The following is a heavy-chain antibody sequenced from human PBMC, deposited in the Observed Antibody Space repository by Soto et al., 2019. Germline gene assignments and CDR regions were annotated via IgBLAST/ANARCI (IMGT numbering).Heavy chain of an antibody. CDR2: ISYDGSNQ. CDR1: GFIFSTYG. Sequence: ESVGGVVQPGRSLRLSCAASGFIFSTYGMHWVRQAPGKGLEWVAVISYDGSNQYFEDSVKGRFTISRDNSKNTLYLQMNSLRLEDTALYYCAKSWSGSHGAFDMWGQGTMVIVSA. J-gene: IGHJ3*02. D-gene: IGHD2-8*02. CDR3: AKSWSGSHGAFDM. V-gene: IGHV3-30*18.